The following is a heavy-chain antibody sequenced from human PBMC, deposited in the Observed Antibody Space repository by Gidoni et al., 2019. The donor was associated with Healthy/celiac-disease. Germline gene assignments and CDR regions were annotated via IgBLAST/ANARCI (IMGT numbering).Heavy chain of an antibody. CDR1: GFTFSNAW. Sequence: EVQLVESGGGLVKPGGSLRLSCAASGFTFSNAWMSWVRQAPGKGLEWVGRIKSKTDGGTTDYAAPVKGRFTISRDDSKNTLYLQMNSLKTEDTAVYYCTTDPTMIVVVKPAFDYWGQGTLVTVSS. CDR2: IKSKTDGGTT. D-gene: IGHD3-22*01. J-gene: IGHJ4*02. V-gene: IGHV3-15*01. CDR3: TTDPTMIVVVKPAFDY.